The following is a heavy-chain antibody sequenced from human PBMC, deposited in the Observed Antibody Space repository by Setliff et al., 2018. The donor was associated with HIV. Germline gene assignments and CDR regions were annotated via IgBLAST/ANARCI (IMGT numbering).Heavy chain of an antibody. CDR2: IYYSGNT. D-gene: IGHD3-22*01. J-gene: IGHJ3*02. CDR1: GESFSAYF. Sequence: SETLSLTCAVYGESFSAYFWSWIRQHPGKGLEWIGYIYYSGNTYYNPSLKSRLTISVDTSKKQFSLKLSSVTAADTAVYYCARDDSSGLRGAFDIWGQGTMVTVSS. V-gene: IGHV4-31*11. CDR3: ARDDSSGLRGAFDI.